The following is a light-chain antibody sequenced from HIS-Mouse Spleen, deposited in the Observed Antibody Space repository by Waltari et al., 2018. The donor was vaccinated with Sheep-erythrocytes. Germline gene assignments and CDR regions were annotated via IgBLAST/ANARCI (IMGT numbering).Light chain of an antibody. V-gene: IGKV1D-8*02. Sequence: AIWMTQSPSLLSASTGDRVTLSCRMRQGISSYLAWYQQKPGKAPGLLIYAASTLQSGVPSRFSGSGSGTDFTLTISCLQSEDLATYYCQQYYSFPFTFGPGTKVDIK. CDR2: AAS. CDR3: QQYYSFPFT. CDR1: QGISSY. J-gene: IGKJ3*01.